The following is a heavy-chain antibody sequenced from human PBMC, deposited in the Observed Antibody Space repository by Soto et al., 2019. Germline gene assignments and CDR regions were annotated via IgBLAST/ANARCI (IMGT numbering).Heavy chain of an antibody. J-gene: IGHJ4*02. D-gene: IGHD3-9*01. CDR3: ATNVLRYFDWLYY. CDR2: FDPEDGET. CDR1: GYTLTELS. Sequence: ASVKXSCKVSGYTLTELSMHWVRQAPGKGLEWMGGFDPEDGETIYAQKFQGRVTMTEDTSTDTAYMELSSLRSEDTAVYYCATNVLRYFDWLYYWGQGTLVTVSS. V-gene: IGHV1-24*01.